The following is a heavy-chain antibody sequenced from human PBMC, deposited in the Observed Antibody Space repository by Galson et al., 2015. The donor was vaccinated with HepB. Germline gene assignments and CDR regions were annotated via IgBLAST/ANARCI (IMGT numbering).Heavy chain of an antibody. CDR2: IYYSGST. J-gene: IGHJ4*02. D-gene: IGHD6-6*01. CDR3: ARDRGQLVGFDY. V-gene: IGHV4-59*01. CDR1: GGSISSYY. Sequence: SETLSLTCTVSGGSISSYYWSWIRQPPGKGLEWIGYIYYSGSTNYNPSLKSRVTISVDTSKNQFSLKLSSVTAADTAVYYCARDRGQLVGFDYWGQGTLVTVSS.